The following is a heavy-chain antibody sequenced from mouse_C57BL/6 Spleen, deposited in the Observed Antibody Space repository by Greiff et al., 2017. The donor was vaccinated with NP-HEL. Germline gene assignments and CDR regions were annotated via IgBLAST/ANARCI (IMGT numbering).Heavy chain of an antibody. J-gene: IGHJ3*01. CDR3: ARSDGFNFAY. CDR1: GYAFSSSW. Sequence: QVQLQQSGPELVKPGASVKISCKASGYAFSSSWMNWVKQRPGKGLEWIGRIYPGDGDTNYNGKFKGKATLTADKSSSTAYMQLSSLTSEDSAVYFCARSDGFNFAYWGQGTLVTVSA. D-gene: IGHD2-3*01. CDR2: IYPGDGDT. V-gene: IGHV1-82*01.